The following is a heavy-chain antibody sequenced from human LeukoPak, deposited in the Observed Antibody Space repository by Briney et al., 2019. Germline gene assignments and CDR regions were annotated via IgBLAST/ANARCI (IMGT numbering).Heavy chain of an antibody. Sequence: GASVKVSCKSSGYTFTGYYMHWVGQAPGQGRECMGWMNANNGGTNYAQKFQGRVTMTRDTSISTAYMEQSRLRSDDTAVYYCARGFRKYSSWSGYYYMDVWGKGTTVTFSS. J-gene: IGHJ6*03. CDR2: MNANNGGT. D-gene: IGHD6-6*01. V-gene: IGHV1-2*02. CDR3: ARGFRKYSSWSGYYYMDV. CDR1: GYTFTGYY.